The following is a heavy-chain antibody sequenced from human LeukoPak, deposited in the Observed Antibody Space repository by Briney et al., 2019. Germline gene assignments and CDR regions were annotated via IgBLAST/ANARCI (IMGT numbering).Heavy chain of an antibody. CDR3: ARIYDSCGYGVDY. CDR1: GFTFSSYS. D-gene: IGHD3-22*01. Sequence: GGSLRLSCAASGFTFSSYSMNWVRQAPGKGLEWVSSISSSSSYIYYADSVKGRFTISRDNAKNSLYLQMNSLRAEDTAVYYCARIYDSCGYGVDYWGQGTLVTVSS. CDR2: ISSSSSYI. J-gene: IGHJ4*02. V-gene: IGHV3-21*01.